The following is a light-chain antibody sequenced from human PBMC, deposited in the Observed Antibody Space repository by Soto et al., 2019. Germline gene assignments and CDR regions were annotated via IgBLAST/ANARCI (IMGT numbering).Light chain of an antibody. CDR3: QQSKSFPVS. Sequence: IQLTPSPYFLSASLGDRVTITCRRSHSISSYLDWYQQKPGKVPKLLIYGAFMLHSGVPYRFSGSGSGTDFTLTINSLQPEDFATYCCQQSKSFPVSFGQGTILDIK. CDR2: GAF. V-gene: IGKV1-39*02. CDR1: HSISSY. J-gene: IGKJ5*01.